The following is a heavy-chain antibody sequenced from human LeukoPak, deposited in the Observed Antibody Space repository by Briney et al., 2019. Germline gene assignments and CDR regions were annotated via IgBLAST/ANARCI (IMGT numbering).Heavy chain of an antibody. CDR2: IKEDGSAK. D-gene: IGHD3-10*01. Sequence: GGSLRLSCAASGFTFSSYWMTWVRQAPGQGLEWVANIKEDGSAKYHVDSVKGRFTISRDNAKNSLYLQMNSLRVEDTAVYYCARDLSLTMVRGVIDWGQGTLVTVSS. CDR1: GFTFSSYW. J-gene: IGHJ4*02. V-gene: IGHV3-7*01. CDR3: ARDLSLTMVRGVID.